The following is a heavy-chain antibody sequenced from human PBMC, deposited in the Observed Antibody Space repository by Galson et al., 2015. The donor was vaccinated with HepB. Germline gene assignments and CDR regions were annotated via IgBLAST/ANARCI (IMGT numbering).Heavy chain of an antibody. J-gene: IGHJ6*02. CDR2: TYYRSKWYN. V-gene: IGHV6-1*01. CDR1: GDSVSSSTAA. Sequence: CAISGDSVSSSTAAWNWIRQSPSRGLEWLGGTYYRSKWYNDYAVSVKSRITINPDTSKNQFSLQLSSVTPDEPAVYYCARDSFYDNTGYPVPRNFGVDVWGQGTTVTVSS. CDR3: ARDSFYDNTGYPVPRNFGVDV. D-gene: IGHD3-22*01.